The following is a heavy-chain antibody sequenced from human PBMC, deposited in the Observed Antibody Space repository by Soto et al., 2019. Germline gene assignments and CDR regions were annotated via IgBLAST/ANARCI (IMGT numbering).Heavy chain of an antibody. CDR2: TYYRSKWYN. Sequence: SQTLSLTCAISGDSVSSNSAAWNWIRQSPSRGLEWLGRTYYRSKWYNEYAVSVRSRITINPDTTTNQFALQLISVTPEDTAVYYCARDKAAAGYYYGMDVWGQGTTVTVSS. D-gene: IGHD6-13*01. J-gene: IGHJ6*02. CDR1: GDSVSSNSAA. V-gene: IGHV6-1*01. CDR3: ARDKAAAGYYYGMDV.